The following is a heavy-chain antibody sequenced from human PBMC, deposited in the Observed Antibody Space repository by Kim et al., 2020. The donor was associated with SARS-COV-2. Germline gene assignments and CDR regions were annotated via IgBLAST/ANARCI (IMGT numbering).Heavy chain of an antibody. V-gene: IGHV4-59*09. D-gene: IGHD4-17*01. J-gene: IGHJ4*02. CDR2: GSP. CDR3: ARGVTTVDY. Sequence: GSPTYNPSLKSRVTISVDTSKNQFSLKLSSVTAADTAVYYCARGVTTVDYWGQGTLVTVSS.